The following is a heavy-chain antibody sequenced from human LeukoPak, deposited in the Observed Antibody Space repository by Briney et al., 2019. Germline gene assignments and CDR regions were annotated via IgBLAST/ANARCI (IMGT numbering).Heavy chain of an antibody. J-gene: IGHJ5*02. CDR3: ARGSPEARITMVRGVIKETFVGGSFDP. V-gene: IGHV4-4*02. Sequence: PSETLSLTCAVSGGSISSSNWWSWVRQPPGKGLEWIGEIYHSGSTNYNPSLKSRVTISVDKSKDQFSLKLSSVTAADTAVYYCARGSPEARITMVRGVIKETFVGGSFDPWGQGTLVTVSS. D-gene: IGHD3-10*01. CDR2: IYHSGST. CDR1: GGSISSSNW.